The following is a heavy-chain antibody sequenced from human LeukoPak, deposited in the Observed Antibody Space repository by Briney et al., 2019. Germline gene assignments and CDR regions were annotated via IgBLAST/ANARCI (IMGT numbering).Heavy chain of an antibody. J-gene: IGHJ4*02. D-gene: IGHD4-17*01. Sequence: GGSLRLSCAASGFTFSSYSLQWVRQTPGKGLEWVGIMSNSGENTFYGEAVKGRFTISRDNSQNTLYLQMNSLRPEDTAVYYCAKGGASVTRYVDYWGQGTLVTVSS. CDR1: GFTFSSYS. V-gene: IGHV3-30*18. CDR3: AKGGASVTRYVDY. CDR2: MSNSGENT.